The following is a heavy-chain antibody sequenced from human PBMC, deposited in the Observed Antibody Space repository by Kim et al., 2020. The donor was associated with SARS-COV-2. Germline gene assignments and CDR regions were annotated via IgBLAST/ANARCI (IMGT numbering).Heavy chain of an antibody. V-gene: IGHV2-5*01. CDR3: ARLTTVTLGFDY. D-gene: IGHD4-17*01. J-gene: IGHJ4*02. Sequence: RYSPSLKSRLTITKDPSKNQVVLTMTNMDPVDTATYYCARLTTVTLGFDYWGQGTLVTVSS.